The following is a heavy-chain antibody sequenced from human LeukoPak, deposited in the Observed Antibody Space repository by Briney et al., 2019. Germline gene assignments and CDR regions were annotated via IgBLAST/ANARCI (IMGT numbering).Heavy chain of an antibody. V-gene: IGHV3-30*02. J-gene: IGHJ4*02. CDR1: GFTFSSYA. D-gene: IGHD2-15*01. Sequence: GGSLRLSCAASGFTFSSYAMHWVRQAPGKGLEWVAFIRYDGSNKYYADSVKGRFTISRDNSKNTLYLQMNSLRAEDTAVYYCARDGDIVVVVAAMFDYWGQGTLVTVSS. CDR3: ARDGDIVVVVAAMFDY. CDR2: IRYDGSNK.